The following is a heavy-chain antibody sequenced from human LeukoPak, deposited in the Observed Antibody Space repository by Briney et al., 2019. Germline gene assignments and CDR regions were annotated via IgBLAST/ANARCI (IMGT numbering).Heavy chain of an antibody. V-gene: IGHV3-23*01. CDR3: AKAPAPYYYYYGMDV. Sequence: GGSLRLSCAASGFTFSSYVMSWVRQAPGKGLEWVSSISDNGVTRYYADSVKGRFTISRDNSDNTVYLQMNSLRAEDTAIYYCAKAPAPYYYYYGMDVWGQGTAVTVSS. CDR2: ISDNGVTR. CDR1: GFTFSSYV. J-gene: IGHJ6*02.